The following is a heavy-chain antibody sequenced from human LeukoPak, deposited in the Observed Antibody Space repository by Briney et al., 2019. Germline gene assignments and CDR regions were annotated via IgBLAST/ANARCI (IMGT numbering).Heavy chain of an antibody. CDR3: ARGDGVYVY. CDR1: GFTFNTHE. D-gene: IGHD5/OR15-5a*01. V-gene: IGHV3-53*01. Sequence: GGSLRLSCAASGFTFNTHEMNWVRQAPGQGLEWVSVIYFGGTTYYADSVKGRFTISRDNSKNTVYLQMNSLRVEDTAVYYCARGDGVYVYWGQGTLVTVSS. J-gene: IGHJ4*02. CDR2: IYFGGTT.